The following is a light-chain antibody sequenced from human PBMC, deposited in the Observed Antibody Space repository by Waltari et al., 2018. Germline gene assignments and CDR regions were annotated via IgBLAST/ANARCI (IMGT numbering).Light chain of an antibody. Sequence: QSALTQPRSVSGSPGQSATFSCTGTSSDVGAYTYVSWYQVPPGKVPKLILYDVDKRPSGVPDRFSGSKAGNTASLTISGLQTEDEADYYCCSYAGRYTSVFGGGTKVTVL. CDR3: CSYAGRYTSV. J-gene: IGLJ2*01. V-gene: IGLV2-11*01. CDR1: SSDVGAYTY. CDR2: DVD.